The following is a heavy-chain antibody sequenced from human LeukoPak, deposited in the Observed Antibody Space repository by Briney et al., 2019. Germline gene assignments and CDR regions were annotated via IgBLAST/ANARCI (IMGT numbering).Heavy chain of an antibody. Sequence: GRSLRLSCAASGFTFSSYAMHWVRQAPGKGLEWVAVISYDGSNKYYADSVKGRFTISRDNSKNTLYLQMNSLRAEDTAVYYCAREGGSSGYYFYYFDYWGQGTLVTVSS. CDR3: AREGGSSGYYFYYFDY. J-gene: IGHJ4*02. CDR1: GFTFSSYA. CDR2: ISYDGSNK. V-gene: IGHV3-30-3*01. D-gene: IGHD3-22*01.